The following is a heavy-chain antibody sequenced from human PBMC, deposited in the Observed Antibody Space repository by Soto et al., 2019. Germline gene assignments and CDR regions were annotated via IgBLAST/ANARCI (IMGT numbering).Heavy chain of an antibody. V-gene: IGHV4-39*01. J-gene: IGHJ4*01. D-gene: IGHD3-3*01. CDR2: IYYSGST. CDR1: GGSISIGSYY. Sequence: SDTLSLTCTVSGGSISIGSYYWGGIRQHPGKGREWIGSIYYSGSTYYNPSLKSRVTISVDKSKNQFSLKLSSVTAADKAVYYCARHGGFWNAYFIDYWGQGTLVTVSS. CDR3: ARHGGFWNAYFIDY.